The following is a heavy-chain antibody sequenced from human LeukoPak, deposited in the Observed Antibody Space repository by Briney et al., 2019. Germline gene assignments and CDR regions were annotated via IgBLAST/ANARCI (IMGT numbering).Heavy chain of an antibody. D-gene: IGHD6-19*01. Sequence: PGGSLRLSCAASGFTVSSNYMSWVRQAPGKGLEWVSVIYSGGSTFYADSVKGRFTISRDNSKNTLYLQMNSLRAEDTAVYYCAKHLRSGWYYFDYWGQGTLVTVSS. CDR3: AKHLRSGWYYFDY. V-gene: IGHV3-53*01. CDR1: GFTVSSNY. CDR2: IYSGGST. J-gene: IGHJ4*02.